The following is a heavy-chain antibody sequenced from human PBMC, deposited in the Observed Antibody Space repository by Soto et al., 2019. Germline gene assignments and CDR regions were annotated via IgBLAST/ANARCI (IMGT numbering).Heavy chain of an antibody. CDR3: AREEGLRYFDWLLPTSYNWFDP. Sequence: PSETLSLTCTVSGGSISGYYWAWIRQPPGKGLEWIGYIYYSGSTYYNPSLKSRVTISVDTSKNQFSLKLSSVTAADTAVYYCAREEGLRYFDWLLPTSYNWFDPWGQGTLVTVSS. V-gene: IGHV4-30-4*08. CDR1: GGSISGYY. J-gene: IGHJ5*02. CDR2: IYYSGST. D-gene: IGHD3-9*01.